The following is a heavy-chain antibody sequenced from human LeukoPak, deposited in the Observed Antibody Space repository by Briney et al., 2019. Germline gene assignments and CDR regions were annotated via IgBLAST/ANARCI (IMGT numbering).Heavy chain of an antibody. CDR2: IIPIFGTA. V-gene: IGHV1-69*13. J-gene: IGHJ4*02. CDR1: GGTFSSYA. CDR3: ARGSHDSSGPPEGF. D-gene: IGHD3-22*01. Sequence: SVQFSSQASGGTFSSYAISWVRQAPGQGLEWMGGIIPIFGTANYAQKFQGRVAITADESTSTAYMELSSLRSEDTAVYYCARGSHDSSGPPEGFWGQGTLVTVSS.